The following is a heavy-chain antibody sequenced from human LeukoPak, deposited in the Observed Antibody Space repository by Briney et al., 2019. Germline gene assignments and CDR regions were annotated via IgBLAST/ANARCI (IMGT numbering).Heavy chain of an antibody. V-gene: IGHV4-38-2*01. CDR3: ALGYCTNGVCSAGYFDY. D-gene: IGHD2-8*01. CDR2: IYHSGST. CDR1: GYSISSGYY. J-gene: IGHJ4*02. Sequence: PSETLSLTCAVSGYSISSGYYWGWIRQPPGKGLEWIGSIYHSGSTYYNPSLKSRVTISVDTSKNQFSLKLSPVTAADTAVYYCALGYCTNGVCSAGYFDYWGQGTLVTVSS.